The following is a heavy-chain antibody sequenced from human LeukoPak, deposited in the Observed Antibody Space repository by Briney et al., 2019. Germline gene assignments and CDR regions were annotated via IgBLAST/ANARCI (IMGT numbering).Heavy chain of an antibody. Sequence: GGSLRLSCAASGFTFSSSSMNWVRQTPGKGLEWVSSATGSGGGGGTYYADSVKGRFTISRDSSESTLFLQMNSLRVEDTAVYYCAKGTMGYCSGAICYPFDIWGQGTVVTVSS. J-gene: IGHJ3*02. CDR2: ATGSGGGGGT. CDR3: AKGTMGYCSGAICYPFDI. V-gene: IGHV3-23*01. CDR1: GFTFSSSS. D-gene: IGHD2-15*01.